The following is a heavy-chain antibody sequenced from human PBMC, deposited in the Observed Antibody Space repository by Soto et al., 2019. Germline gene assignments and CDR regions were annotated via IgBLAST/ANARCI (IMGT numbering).Heavy chain of an antibody. V-gene: IGHV4-59*01. Sequence: SETLSLTCTVSGASISHFYWSWIRQSPGKGLEWLGYIYDSGSTNYNPSLKSRVTMSMDTSKTQFSLNLSSVTAADTAVFFCGAFYYAFLTGNFAFTIWGQGTMVTV. D-gene: IGHD3-9*01. CDR1: GASISHFY. CDR3: GAFYYAFLTGNFAFTI. CDR2: IYDSGST. J-gene: IGHJ3*02.